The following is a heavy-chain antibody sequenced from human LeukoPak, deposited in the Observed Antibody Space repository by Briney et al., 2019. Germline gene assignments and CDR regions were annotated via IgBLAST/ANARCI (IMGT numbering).Heavy chain of an antibody. CDR1: AGSISNYY. CDR2: IYYTGST. V-gene: IGHV4-59*01. D-gene: IGHD1-26*01. CDR3: ARDRSYYFFDY. J-gene: IGHJ4*02. Sequence: SETLSLTCTVTAGSISNYYWSWIRQSPGKGLEWIGYIYYTGSTDYNPSLKSRVTISVDTSKNQFSLKLNSVTAADTAVYYCARDRSYYFFDYWGQGTLVTVSS.